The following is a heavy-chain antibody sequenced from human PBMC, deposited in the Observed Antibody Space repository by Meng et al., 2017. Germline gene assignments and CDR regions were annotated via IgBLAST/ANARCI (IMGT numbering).Heavy chain of an antibody. Sequence: LVDGGPGLVKPSGTLSLTCAVSGGSISSSNWWSWVRQPPGKGLEWIGEIYHSGSTNYNPSLKSRVTISVDKSKNQFSLKLSSVTAADTAVYYCARIGDWGSTRYFDYWGQGTLVTVSS. V-gene: IGHV4-4*02. CDR3: ARIGDWGSTRYFDY. CDR1: GGSISSSNW. J-gene: IGHJ4*02. D-gene: IGHD7-27*01. CDR2: IYHSGST.